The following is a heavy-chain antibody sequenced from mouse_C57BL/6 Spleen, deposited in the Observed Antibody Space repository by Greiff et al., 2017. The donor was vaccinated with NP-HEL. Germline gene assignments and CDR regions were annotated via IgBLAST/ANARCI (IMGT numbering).Heavy chain of an antibody. CDR2: IRNKANGYTT. J-gene: IGHJ1*03. V-gene: IGHV7-3*01. CDR3: ARYLYYYGSSYGGYFDV. Sequence: EVQGVESGGGLVQPGGSLSLSCAASGFTFTDYYMSWVRQPPGKALEWLGFIRNKANGYTTEYSASVKGRFTISRDNSQSILYLQMNALRAEDSATYYWARYLYYYGSSYGGYFDVWGTGTTVTVSS. CDR1: GFTFTDYY. D-gene: IGHD1-1*01.